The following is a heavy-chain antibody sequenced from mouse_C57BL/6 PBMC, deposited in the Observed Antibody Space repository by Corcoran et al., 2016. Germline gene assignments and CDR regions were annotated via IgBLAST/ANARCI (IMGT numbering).Heavy chain of an antibody. Sequence: QVQLQPSGAELARPGASVKLSCKASGYTFTSYGISWVKQRTGQGLEWIGEIYPRSGNTYYNEKFKGKATLTADKSSSTAYMELRSLTSEDSAVYFCARRDTVVEAMDYWGQGTSVTVS. D-gene: IGHD1-1*01. CDR1: GYTFTSYG. V-gene: IGHV1-81*01. CDR3: ARRDTVVEAMDY. CDR2: IYPRSGNT. J-gene: IGHJ4*01.